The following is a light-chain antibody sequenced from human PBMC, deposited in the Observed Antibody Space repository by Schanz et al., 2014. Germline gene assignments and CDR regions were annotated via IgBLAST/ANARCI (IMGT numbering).Light chain of an antibody. Sequence: QSALTQPASVSGSPGQSITISCTGTSSDVGGYNYVSWYQQHPGKAPKLMIYDVSDRPSGVPDRFSGSKSGNTASLTVSGLQAEDEGDYYCSSYAGNNKLLFGGGTKVTVL. CDR3: SSYAGNNKLL. J-gene: IGLJ2*01. CDR2: DVS. CDR1: SSDVGGYNY. V-gene: IGLV2-8*01.